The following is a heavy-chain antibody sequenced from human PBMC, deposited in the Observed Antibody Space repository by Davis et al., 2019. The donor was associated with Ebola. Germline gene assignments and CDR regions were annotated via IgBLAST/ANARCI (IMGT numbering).Heavy chain of an antibody. Sequence: SLKISCAASGFTFDDYAMHWARQAPGKGLEWVSGISWNSGSIGYADSVKGRFTISRDNAKNSLYLQMNSLRAEDTALYYCAKDIHYYYGMDVWGQGTTVTVSS. V-gene: IGHV3-9*01. J-gene: IGHJ6*02. CDR2: ISWNSGSI. CDR1: GFTFDDYA. CDR3: AKDIHYYYGMDV.